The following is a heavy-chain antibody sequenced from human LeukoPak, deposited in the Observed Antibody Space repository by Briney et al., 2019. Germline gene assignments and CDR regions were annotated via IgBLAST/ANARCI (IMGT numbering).Heavy chain of an antibody. D-gene: IGHD4-23*01. CDR2: IRSKTYGGTT. CDR1: GFTFGDHA. CDR3: TRAVAHLDY. Sequence: GGSLRLSCTASGFTFGDHAMGWVRQAPGKGLEWVGFIRSKTYGGTTEYAASVKGRFTISRDDSKSIAYLQMNSLKTEDTAVYYCTRAVAHLDYWGQGTLVTVSS. V-gene: IGHV3-49*04. J-gene: IGHJ4*02.